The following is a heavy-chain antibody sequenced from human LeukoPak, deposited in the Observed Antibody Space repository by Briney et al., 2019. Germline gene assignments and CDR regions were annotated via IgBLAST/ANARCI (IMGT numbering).Heavy chain of an antibody. V-gene: IGHV1-18*01. CDR1: GYSFTSHG. CDR2: ISTYNGHT. Sequence: ASVKVSCKASGYSFTSHGISWVRQAPGQGLEWMGWISTYNGHTNYAQKLQGRVTMTTDTSTSTAYMELRRLRSDDTAVYYCAKDINNQAGYSSGWQPGNNWGQGTLVTVSS. J-gene: IGHJ4*02. D-gene: IGHD6-19*01. CDR3: AKDINNQAGYSSGWQPGNN.